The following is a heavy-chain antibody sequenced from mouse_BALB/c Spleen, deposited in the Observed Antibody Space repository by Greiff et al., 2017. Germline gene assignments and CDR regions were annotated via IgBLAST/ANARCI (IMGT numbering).Heavy chain of an antibody. V-gene: IGHV5-6-5*01. CDR3: AREGRDEGYYAMDY. CDR2: ISSGGST. D-gene: IGHD1-1*01. Sequence: EVQGVESGGGLVKPGGSLKLSCAASGFTFSSYAMSWVRQTPEKRLEWVASISSGGSTYYPDSVKGRFTISRDNARNILYLQMSSLRSEDTAMYYCAREGRDEGYYAMDYWGQGTSVTVSS. CDR1: GFTFSSYA. J-gene: IGHJ4*01.